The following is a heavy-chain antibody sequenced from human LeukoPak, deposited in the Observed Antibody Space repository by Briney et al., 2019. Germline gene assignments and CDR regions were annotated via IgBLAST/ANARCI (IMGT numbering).Heavy chain of an antibody. Sequence: ASVNVSCKVSGYTLTELSMHWVRQAPGQGHEWMGGFDTEDGEIIYAQKFQGRVTVTEDTSTDTAYMELSSLRSEDTAVYYCANSPTYYDILTGYLSWFDPWGQGTLVTVSS. CDR2: FDTEDGEI. V-gene: IGHV1-24*01. CDR3: ANSPTYYDILTGYLSWFDP. D-gene: IGHD3-9*01. CDR1: GYTLTELS. J-gene: IGHJ5*02.